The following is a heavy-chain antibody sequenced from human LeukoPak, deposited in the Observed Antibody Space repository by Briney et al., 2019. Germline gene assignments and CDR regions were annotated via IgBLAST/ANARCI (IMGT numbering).Heavy chain of an antibody. J-gene: IGHJ5*02. D-gene: IGHD6-6*01. V-gene: IGHV4-4*07. CDR1: GGSISTHY. Sequence: PSETLSLTCTVSGGSISTHYWSWLRQPAGKGLEWIGRIYSSGSTNYNPSLQSRVTMSIDTSKNQFSLKLSSVTAADTAVYYCARGMSYSSSENWFDPWGQGGQVTASS. CDR3: ARGMSYSSSENWFDP. CDR2: IYSSGST.